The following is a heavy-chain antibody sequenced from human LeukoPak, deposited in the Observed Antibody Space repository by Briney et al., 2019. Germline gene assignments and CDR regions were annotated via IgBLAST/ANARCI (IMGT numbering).Heavy chain of an antibody. D-gene: IGHD3-10*01. J-gene: IGHJ6*02. CDR1: GYTFTGYY. Sequence: ASVKVSCKASGYTFTGYYMHWVRQAPGQGLEWMGRINPNSGGTNYAQKFQGRVTMTEDTSTDTAYMELSSLRSEDAAVYYCATATGSPHYYYYYGMDVWGQGTTVTVSS. V-gene: IGHV1-2*06. CDR3: ATATGSPHYYYYYGMDV. CDR2: INPNSGGT.